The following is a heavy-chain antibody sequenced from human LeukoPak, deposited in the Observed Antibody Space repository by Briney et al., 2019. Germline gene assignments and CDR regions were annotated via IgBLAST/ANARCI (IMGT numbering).Heavy chain of an antibody. Sequence: ASVKVSCKASGYTFTSYAMHWVRQAPGQRLEWMGWINAGNGNTKYSQKFQGRVTITRDTSASTAYMELSSLRSEDTAVYYCARCITMVWGALCFDYWGQGTLVTVSS. V-gene: IGHV1-3*01. CDR2: INAGNGNT. D-gene: IGHD3-10*01. CDR3: ARCITMVWGALCFDY. J-gene: IGHJ4*02. CDR1: GYTFTSYA.